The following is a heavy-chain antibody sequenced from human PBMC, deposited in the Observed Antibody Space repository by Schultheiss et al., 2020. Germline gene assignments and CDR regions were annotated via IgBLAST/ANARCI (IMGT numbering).Heavy chain of an antibody. J-gene: IGHJ5*02. Sequence: SETLSLTCAVSGGSISSSNWWSWVRQPPGKGLEWIGYIYYSGSTYYNPSLKSRVTISVDTSKNQFSLKLSSVTAADTAVYYCARVPQSNSSSWFDPWGQGTLVTVSS. CDR3: ARVPQSNSSSWFDP. V-gene: IGHV4-4*02. D-gene: IGHD6-13*01. CDR2: IYYSGST. CDR1: GGSISSSNW.